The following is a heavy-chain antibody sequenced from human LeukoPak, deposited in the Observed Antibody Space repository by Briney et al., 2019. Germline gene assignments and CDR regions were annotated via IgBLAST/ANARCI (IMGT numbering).Heavy chain of an antibody. CDR3: AKARGIYCSGGSCYCFDY. CDR2: ISGSGGST. Sequence: GGSLRLSCAASGFTFSSDAMSWVRQAPGKGLEWVSAISGSGGSTYCADSVKGRFTISRDNSKNTLYLQMNSLRAEDTAVYYCAKARGIYCSGGSCYCFDYWGQGTLVTVSS. CDR1: GFTFSSDA. V-gene: IGHV3-23*01. D-gene: IGHD2-15*01. J-gene: IGHJ4*02.